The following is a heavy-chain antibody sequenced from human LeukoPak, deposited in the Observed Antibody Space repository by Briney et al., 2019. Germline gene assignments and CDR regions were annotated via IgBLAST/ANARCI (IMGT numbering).Heavy chain of an antibody. CDR1: GYTFTSYY. Sequence: ASVKVSCKASGYTFTSYYMHWVRQAPGQGLEWMGIINPSGGSTSYAQKFQGRVTMTRDTSTSTVYMELSSLRSEGTAVYYCARTATVTTLTNWFDPWGQGTLVTVSS. J-gene: IGHJ5*02. CDR3: ARTATVTTLTNWFDP. CDR2: INPSGGST. D-gene: IGHD4-17*01. V-gene: IGHV1-46*01.